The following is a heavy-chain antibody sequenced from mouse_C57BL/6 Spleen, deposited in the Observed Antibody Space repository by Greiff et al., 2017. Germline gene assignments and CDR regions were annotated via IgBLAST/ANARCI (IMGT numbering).Heavy chain of an antibody. D-gene: IGHD2-4*01. J-gene: IGHJ4*01. CDR3: ARMGIYYDYDGAMDY. CDR2: IGPNSGGT. V-gene: IGHV1-72*01. Sequence: QVQLQQPGAGLVKPGASVKLSCTASGYTFTSYWMHWVKQRPGRGLEWIGRIGPNSGGTKDNEKFKSKATLTVDKPSSTAYMQLSSLTSEDSAVDNCARMGIYYDYDGAMDYWGQGTSVTVSS. CDR1: GYTFTSYW.